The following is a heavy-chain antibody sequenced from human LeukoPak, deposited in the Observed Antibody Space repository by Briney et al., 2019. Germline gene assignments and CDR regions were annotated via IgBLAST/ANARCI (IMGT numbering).Heavy chain of an antibody. V-gene: IGHV3-20*04. D-gene: IGHD6-13*01. CDR2: INWNGGST. Sequence: GGSLRLSCAASGFSFDDYGMSWVRQAPGKGLEWVSRINWNGGSTGYADSVKGRFTISRDNAKNSLYLQMNSQRAEDTAVYYCAREAAAGTFYYYYYMDVWGKGTTVTVSS. CDR3: AREAAAGTFYYYYYMDV. J-gene: IGHJ6*03. CDR1: GFSFDDYG.